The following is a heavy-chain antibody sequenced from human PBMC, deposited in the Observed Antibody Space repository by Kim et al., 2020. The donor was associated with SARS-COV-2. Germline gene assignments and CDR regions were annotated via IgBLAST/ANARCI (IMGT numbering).Heavy chain of an antibody. J-gene: IGHJ3*02. CDR1: GFTFDDYT. CDR2: ISWDGGST. CDR3: AKAQQQLVLLRDAFDI. Sequence: GGSLRLSCAASGFTFDDYTMHWVCQAPGKGLEWVSLISWDGGSTYYADSVKGRFTISRDNSKNSLYLQMNSLRTEDTALYYCAKAQQQLVLLRDAFDIWGQGTMVTVSS. V-gene: IGHV3-43*01. D-gene: IGHD6-13*01.